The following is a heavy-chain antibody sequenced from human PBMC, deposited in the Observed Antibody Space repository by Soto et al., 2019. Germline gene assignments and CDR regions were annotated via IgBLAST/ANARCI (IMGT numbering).Heavy chain of an antibody. CDR1: GGSFSGYY. CDR2: INHSGST. CDR3: ARDNGREQYYDSSGYWYYFDY. Sequence: SETLSLTCAVYGGSFSGYYWTWIRQPPGTGLEWIGEINHSGSTNYNPSLKSRVTISVDTSKNQFSLKLTSVTAADTAVYYCARDNGREQYYDSSGYWYYFDYWGQGTLVT. D-gene: IGHD3-22*01. J-gene: IGHJ4*02. V-gene: IGHV4-34*01.